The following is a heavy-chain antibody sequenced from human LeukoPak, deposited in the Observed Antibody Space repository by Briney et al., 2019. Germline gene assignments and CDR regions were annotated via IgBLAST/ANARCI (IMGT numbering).Heavy chain of an antibody. CDR1: GYTFTGYY. CDR2: INPNSGGT. Sequence: ASVKVSCKASGYTFTGYYMHWVRQAPGQGLEWMGWINPNSGGTNYAQKFQGRVTMTRDTSISTAYMELSRLRSDDTAVYYCARVKYGSGSYYIPLSFDYWGQGTLVTVSS. J-gene: IGHJ4*02. V-gene: IGHV1-2*02. D-gene: IGHD3-10*01. CDR3: ARVKYGSGSYYIPLSFDY.